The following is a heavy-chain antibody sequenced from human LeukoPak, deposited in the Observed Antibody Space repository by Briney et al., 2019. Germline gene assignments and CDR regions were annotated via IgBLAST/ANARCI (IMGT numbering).Heavy chain of an antibody. Sequence: PSETLSLACTVPGASISTRSNYWGWIRQPPGKGLEWIGSIYYSGSTYFNPSLQSRVTLSVDTSNSQFFLKLNSVTAADTAVYYCVRDYGDYARQYYYGMDVWGQGTTVTVSS. J-gene: IGHJ6*02. CDR1: GASISTRSNY. CDR2: IYYSGST. V-gene: IGHV4-39*01. CDR3: VRDYGDYARQYYYGMDV. D-gene: IGHD4-17*01.